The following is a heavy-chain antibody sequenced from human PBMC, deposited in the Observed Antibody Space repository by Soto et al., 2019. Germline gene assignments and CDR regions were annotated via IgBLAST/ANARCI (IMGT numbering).Heavy chain of an antibody. J-gene: IGHJ4*02. CDR1: GGSISSSSYY. CDR3: ARHFDFWSGYYSYDY. D-gene: IGHD3-3*01. V-gene: IGHV4-39*01. CDR2: IYYSGST. Sequence: PSETLSLTCTVSGGSISSSSYYWGWIRQPPGKGLEWIGSIYYSGSTYYNPSLKSRVTISVDTSKNQFSLKLSSVTAADTAVYYCARHFDFWSGYYSYDYWGQGTLVTVSS.